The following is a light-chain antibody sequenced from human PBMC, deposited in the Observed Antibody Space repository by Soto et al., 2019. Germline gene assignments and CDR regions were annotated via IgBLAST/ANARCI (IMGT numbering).Light chain of an antibody. CDR1: QSVSSY. J-gene: IGKJ4*01. V-gene: IGKV3-11*01. Sequence: EIVLTQSPATLSLSPGERATLSSRASQSVSSYLAWYQQKPGQAPRLLIYDASNRATGIPARFSGSGSGTDFTLTISSLEPEDFAVYYCQQRSNWRNTFGGGTKVEIK. CDR2: DAS. CDR3: QQRSNWRNT.